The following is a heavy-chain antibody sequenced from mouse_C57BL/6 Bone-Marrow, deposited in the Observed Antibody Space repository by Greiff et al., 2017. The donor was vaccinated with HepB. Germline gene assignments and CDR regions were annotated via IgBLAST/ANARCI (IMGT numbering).Heavy chain of an antibody. CDR1: GFTFSDYG. D-gene: IGHD1-2*01. Sequence: EVMLVESGGGLVQPGGSLKLSCAASGFTFSDYGMAWVRQAPRKGPEWVAFISNLAYSIYYAETVTGRFTFSRENAKNTLYLEMSSLRSEDTAMYYCASHGGLRPFAYWGQGTLVTVSA. CDR3: ASHGGLRPFAY. CDR2: ISNLAYSI. J-gene: IGHJ3*01. V-gene: IGHV5-15*01.